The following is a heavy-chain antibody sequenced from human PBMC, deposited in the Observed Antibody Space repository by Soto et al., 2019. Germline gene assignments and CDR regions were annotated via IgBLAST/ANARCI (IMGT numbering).Heavy chain of an antibody. J-gene: IGHJ6*02. CDR2: IYYSGST. Sequence: KASETLSLTCTVSGGSISSGGYYWSWIRQHPGKGLEWIGYIYYSGSTYYNPSLKSRVTISVDTSKNQFSLKLSSVTAADTAVYYCARVYSHYDFHVWGQGTTVTVSS. V-gene: IGHV4-31*03. CDR1: GGSISSGGYY. CDR3: ARVYSHYDFHV. D-gene: IGHD3-3*01.